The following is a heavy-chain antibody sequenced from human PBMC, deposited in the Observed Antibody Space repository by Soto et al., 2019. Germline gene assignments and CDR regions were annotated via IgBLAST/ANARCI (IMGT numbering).Heavy chain of an antibody. D-gene: IGHD6-13*01. CDR3: ASLGLFFLADDGIRDL. CDR2: IYYSRST. V-gene: IGHV4-39*01. Sequence: WSCIRQPTGNGLEWIGNIYYSRSTYYSPSLKSRVTVSVDTSKNQFSLQLSSVNAADPAVYYCASLGLFFLADDGIRDL. J-gene: IGHJ2*01.